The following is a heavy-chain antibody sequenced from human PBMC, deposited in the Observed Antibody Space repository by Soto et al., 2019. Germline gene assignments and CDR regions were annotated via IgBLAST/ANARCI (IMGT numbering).Heavy chain of an antibody. CDR3: AKEGWSAAATGGYYFDY. CDR2: ISYDGSNK. Sequence: PVGSLRLSCAASGFTFSSYGMHWVRQAPGKGLEWVAVISYDGSNKYYADSVKGRFTISRDNSKNTLYLQMNSLRAEDTAVYYCAKEGWSAAATGGYYFDYWGQGTLVTVSS. V-gene: IGHV3-30*18. J-gene: IGHJ4*02. D-gene: IGHD2-15*01. CDR1: GFTFSSYG.